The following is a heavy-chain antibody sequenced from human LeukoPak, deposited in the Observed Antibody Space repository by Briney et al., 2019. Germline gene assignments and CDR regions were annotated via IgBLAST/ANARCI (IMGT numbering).Heavy chain of an antibody. CDR3: AKVVSWFGESSYYYYGMDV. V-gene: IGHV3-30*18. J-gene: IGHJ6*02. D-gene: IGHD3-10*01. CDR2: ISYDGSNK. CDR1: GFTFSSYG. Sequence: GRSLRLSCAASGFTFSSYGMHWVRQAPGKGLEWVAVISYDGSNKYYADSVKGRFTISRDNSKNTLYLQMNSLRAEDTAVYYCAKVVSWFGESSYYYYGMDVWGQGTTVTVSS.